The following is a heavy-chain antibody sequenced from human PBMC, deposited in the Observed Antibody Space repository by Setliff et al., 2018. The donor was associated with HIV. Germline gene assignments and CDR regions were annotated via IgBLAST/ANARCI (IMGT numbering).Heavy chain of an antibody. J-gene: IGHJ4*02. CDR1: GGSISSDKW. D-gene: IGHD2-15*01. V-gene: IGHV4-4*02. Sequence: PSETLSLTCTVSGGSISSDKWWDWVRQPPGKGLEWIGEIYHTGNTNNDPSLKSRVTMSVDKSKNQFSLKLNSVTAADTAVYYCTRAPGGGKDYFDYWGQGTLVTVSS. CDR3: TRAPGGGKDYFDY. CDR2: IYHTGNT.